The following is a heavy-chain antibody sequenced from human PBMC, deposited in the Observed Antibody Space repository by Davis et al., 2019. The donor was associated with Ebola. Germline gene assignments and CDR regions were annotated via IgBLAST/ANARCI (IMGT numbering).Heavy chain of an antibody. Sequence: ASVKVSCKASGYTFTGYYMHWVRQAPGQGLEWMGWINPNSGGTNYAQKFQGRVTMTRDTSISTAYMELSRLRSDGTAVYYCAAYYYDSSGYYYLDYWGQGTLVTVSS. CDR3: AAYYYDSSGYYYLDY. V-gene: IGHV1-2*02. D-gene: IGHD3-22*01. CDR1: GYTFTGYY. CDR2: INPNSGGT. J-gene: IGHJ4*02.